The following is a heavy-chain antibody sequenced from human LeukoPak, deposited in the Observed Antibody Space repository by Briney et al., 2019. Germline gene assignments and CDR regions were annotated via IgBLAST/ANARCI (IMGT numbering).Heavy chain of an antibody. CDR1: GFTFSDYH. D-gene: IGHD2-15*01. Sequence: GGTLSLSCAASGFTFSDYHMSRLRPAQGQGRVGVSYISSSGSTIYYADSVKGCFTISRDNAKNSLYLQMNSRRAEDPAVYYCARDGGGHKSLDYWGQRTLVTVSS. V-gene: IGHV3-11*01. CDR3: ARDGGGHKSLDY. J-gene: IGHJ4*02. CDR2: ISSSGSTI.